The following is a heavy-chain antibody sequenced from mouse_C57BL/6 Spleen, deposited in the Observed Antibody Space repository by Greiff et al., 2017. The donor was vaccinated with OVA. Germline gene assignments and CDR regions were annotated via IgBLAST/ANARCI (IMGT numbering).Heavy chain of an antibody. CDR2: INPSTGGT. CDR3: ARGRGYCDY. Sequence: EVQLQHSGPELVKPGASVKISCKASGYSFTGYYMNWVKQSPEKSLEWIGEINPSTGGTTYNQKFKAKATLTVDKSSSTAYMQLKSLTSEDSAVYYCARGRGYCDYWGQGTTLTVSS. J-gene: IGHJ2*01. V-gene: IGHV1-42*01. CDR1: GYSFTGYY.